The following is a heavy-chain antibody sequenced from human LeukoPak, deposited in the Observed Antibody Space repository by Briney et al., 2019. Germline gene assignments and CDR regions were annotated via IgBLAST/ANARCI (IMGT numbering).Heavy chain of an antibody. CDR2: ISTYNGNT. Sequence: ASVKVSCKASGYSFINYGFNWVRQAPGQGLEWMGWISTYNGNTLYAQKFQGRVTMTTDTSTSTAYMELRSPRYDDTAVYYCARIGCSSTSCYGNSVDPWGQGTLVTVSS. CDR1: GYSFINYG. CDR3: ARIGCSSTSCYGNSVDP. J-gene: IGHJ5*02. D-gene: IGHD2-2*01. V-gene: IGHV1-18*01.